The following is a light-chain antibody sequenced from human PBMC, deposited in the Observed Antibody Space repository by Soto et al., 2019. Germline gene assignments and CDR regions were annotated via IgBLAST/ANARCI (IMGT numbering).Light chain of an antibody. CDR1: STDVGGYNY. V-gene: IGLV2-14*01. CDR3: SSYTSDSTLV. J-gene: IGLJ3*02. Sequence: QSALTQPAPLSGSPGQSIAISCTGTSTDVGGYNYVSWYQQHPGKAPKLMIYEVSNRPSGVSNRFSGAKSGNTASLTISGLQAEDEADCYCSSYTSDSTLVFGGGTKVTVL. CDR2: EVS.